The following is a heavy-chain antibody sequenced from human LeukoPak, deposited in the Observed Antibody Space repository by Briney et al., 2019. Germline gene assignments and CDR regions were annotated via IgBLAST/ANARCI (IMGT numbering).Heavy chain of an antibody. V-gene: IGHV3-23*01. J-gene: IGHJ4*02. CDR1: GFTFSSHA. D-gene: IGHD3-9*01. CDR2: IIDTIYIT. CDR3: ARDSPILTG. Sequence: GGSLRLSCADSGFTFSSHAMNWVRQTPGKGLEWVSAIIDTIYITYSADSVKGRFAISRANSKDALYLQMNSLTGEDTAVYDCARDSPILTGWGQGTLVTVSS.